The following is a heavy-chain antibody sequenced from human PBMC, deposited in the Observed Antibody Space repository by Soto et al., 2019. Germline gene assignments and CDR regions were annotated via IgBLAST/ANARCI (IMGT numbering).Heavy chain of an antibody. CDR2: MYYSGST. CDR1: GGSISSYY. J-gene: IGHJ3*02. CDR3: ARVGGGAFDI. D-gene: IGHD3-16*01. Sequence: QVQLQESGPGLVKPSETLSLTCTVSGGSISSYYWSWIRQPPGKGLEWIGYMYYSGSTNYNPSLKSRVIISVDTSKNQFSLKRSSVTAADAAVYYCARVGGGAFDIWGQGTMVTVSS. V-gene: IGHV4-59*01.